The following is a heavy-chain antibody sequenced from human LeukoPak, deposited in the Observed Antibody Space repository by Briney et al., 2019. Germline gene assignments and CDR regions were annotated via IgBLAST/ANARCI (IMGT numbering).Heavy chain of an antibody. V-gene: IGHV4-34*01. J-gene: IGHJ6*03. CDR1: GGSFNGYY. CDR2: VNHSGST. D-gene: IGHD3-16*01. Sequence: SETLSLTCAVYGGSFNGYYWSWIRQPPGKGLEWIGEVNHSGSTNYNPSLKSRVTISADTSMNQFSLILTSVTAADTAVYYCARWGVPIYYYYMDVWGKGTTVTVSS. CDR3: ARWGVPIYYYYMDV.